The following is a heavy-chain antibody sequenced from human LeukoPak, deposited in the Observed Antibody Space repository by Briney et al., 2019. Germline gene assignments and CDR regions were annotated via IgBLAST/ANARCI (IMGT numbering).Heavy chain of an antibody. D-gene: IGHD3-22*01. CDR1: GYSFTGYW. CDR3: ARHYDSSGYSLN. J-gene: IGHJ4*02. CDR2: IDPSDSYT. V-gene: IGHV5-10-1*01. Sequence: GESLKISCKGSGYSFTGYWISWVRQMPGKGLEWMGRIDPSDSYTNYSPSFQGHVTISADKSISTAYLQWSSLKASDTAMYYCARHYDSSGYSLNWGQGTLVTVSS.